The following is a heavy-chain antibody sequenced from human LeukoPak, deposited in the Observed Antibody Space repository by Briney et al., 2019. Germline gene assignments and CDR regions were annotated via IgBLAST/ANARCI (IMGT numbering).Heavy chain of an antibody. Sequence: ASVKVSCKASGFTFSDYYIHWVRQAPGQGLDYMGHINLNSGGTFYVQKFQGRVTMTRDTSISTAYMELSRLRFDDTAVYYCARSTVLWFGESNADYYYGMDVWGQGTTVTVSS. CDR3: ARSTVLWFGESNADYYYGMDV. CDR1: GFTFSDYY. CDR2: INLNSGGT. V-gene: IGHV1-2*06. J-gene: IGHJ6*02. D-gene: IGHD3-10*01.